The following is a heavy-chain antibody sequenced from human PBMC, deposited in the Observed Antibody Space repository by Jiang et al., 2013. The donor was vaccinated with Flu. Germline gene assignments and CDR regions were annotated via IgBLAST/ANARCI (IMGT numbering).Heavy chain of an antibody. CDR3: ARTLSSAWPTD. CDR1: GGSITTHY. D-gene: IGHD3-22*01. CDR2: IYHTGRT. J-gene: IGHJ4*02. V-gene: IGHV4-59*11. Sequence: GSGLVKPSETLSLTCTVSGGSITTHYWSWIRQPPGKGLEWIGYIYHTGRTNYNPSLKSRVTMSVDTSKNQFSLKLNSVTVADTAVYFCARTLSSAWPTDWGQGTLVSVSS.